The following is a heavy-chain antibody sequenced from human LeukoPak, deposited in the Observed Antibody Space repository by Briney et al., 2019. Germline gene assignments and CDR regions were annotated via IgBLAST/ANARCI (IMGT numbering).Heavy chain of an antibody. D-gene: IGHD1-26*01. CDR3: AKDQGRGTYSFDY. Sequence: GGSLRLSCAASGFTLRTYGMHWVRQALGKGLEWVAYIRHHGNDKYYADSVRGRFTISRDNSKNTLYLQMNSLRTEDTAIYYCAKDQGRGTYSFDYWGQGTLVTVSS. V-gene: IGHV3-30*02. CDR1: GFTLRTYG. J-gene: IGHJ4*02. CDR2: IRHHGNDK.